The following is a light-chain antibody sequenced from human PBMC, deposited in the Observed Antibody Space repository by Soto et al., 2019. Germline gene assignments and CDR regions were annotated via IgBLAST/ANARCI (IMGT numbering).Light chain of an antibody. J-gene: IGLJ1*01. Sequence: QSVLAQPASVSGSPGQSITISCTGTSSDVGAYNYVSWYQHHPGKAPRLMISEFTNRPSGVSNRFSGSRSVNSAPLTISGLQPDDEADYYCSSYTGSSTLYVFGTGTKVTVL. V-gene: IGLV2-14*01. CDR2: EFT. CDR3: SSYTGSSTLYV. CDR1: SSDVGAYNY.